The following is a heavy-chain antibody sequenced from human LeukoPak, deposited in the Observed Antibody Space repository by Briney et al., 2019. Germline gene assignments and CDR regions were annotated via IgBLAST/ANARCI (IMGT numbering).Heavy chain of an antibody. V-gene: IGHV4-4*02. Sequence: SETLSLTCAVSGGSISSSNWWSWVRQPPGKGLEWIGEIYHSGSTNYNPSLKSRVTISVDKSKNQFSLKLNSVTAADTAVYYCARASVGCSGGSCWNWFDPWGQGTLVTVSS. CDR2: IYHSGST. CDR1: GGSISSSNW. J-gene: IGHJ5*02. CDR3: ARASVGCSGGSCWNWFDP. D-gene: IGHD2-15*01.